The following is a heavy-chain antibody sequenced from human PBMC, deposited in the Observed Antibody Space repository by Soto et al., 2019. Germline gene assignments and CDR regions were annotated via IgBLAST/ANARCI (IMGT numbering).Heavy chain of an antibody. Sequence: GGSLRLSCAASGFTFSSYAMSWVRQAPGKGLEWVSAISGSGGSTYYADSVKGRFTISRDNSKNTLYLQMNSLRAEDTAVYYCAKDRLRYFDWLMGGDYWGQGTLVTVSS. CDR2: ISGSGGST. CDR1: GFTFSSYA. J-gene: IGHJ4*02. D-gene: IGHD3-9*01. CDR3: AKDRLRYFDWLMGGDY. V-gene: IGHV3-23*01.